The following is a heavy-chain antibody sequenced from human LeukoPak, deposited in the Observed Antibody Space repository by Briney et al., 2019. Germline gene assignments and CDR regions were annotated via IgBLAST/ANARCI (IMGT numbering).Heavy chain of an antibody. J-gene: IGHJ5*02. CDR2: IYYSGST. D-gene: IGHD3-3*01. CDR3: ARQMTFFGVVEDRFDP. V-gene: IGHV4-59*08. CDR1: DGSISSYY. Sequence: SETLSLTCTVSDGSISSYYWSWIRQPPGKGLEWIGYIYYSGSTNYNPSLTSRVTISVDTSKNQFPLKLNSVTAADTAVDYCARQMTFFGVVEDRFDPWGQGILVTVSS.